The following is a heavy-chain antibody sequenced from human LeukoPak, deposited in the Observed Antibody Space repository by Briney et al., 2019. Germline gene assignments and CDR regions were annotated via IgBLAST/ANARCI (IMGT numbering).Heavy chain of an antibody. CDR1: GFIFSSYA. D-gene: IGHD3-10*01. CDR3: ARGGIKGPHDAYDI. Sequence: GGSLRLSCAASGFIFSSYAMHWVRQAPGKGLEYVSAISGDGGTTYYANSVKGRFTISRDNPKNTLYFQMDSLRAEDMAVYYCARGGIKGPHDAYDIWGQGTVVTVSS. CDR2: ISGDGGTT. V-gene: IGHV3-64*01. J-gene: IGHJ3*02.